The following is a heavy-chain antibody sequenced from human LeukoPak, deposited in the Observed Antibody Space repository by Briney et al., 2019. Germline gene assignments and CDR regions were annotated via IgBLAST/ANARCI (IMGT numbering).Heavy chain of an antibody. CDR2: IYYSGST. V-gene: IGHV4-39*01. J-gene: IGHJ4*02. CDR1: GGSISSGDYY. CDR3: ARVNDYGDYVGVFYFDY. D-gene: IGHD4-17*01. Sequence: SETLSLTCTVSGGSISSGDYYWSWIRQPPGKGLEWIGSIYYSGSTYYNPSLKSRVTISVDTSKNQFSLKLSSVTAADTAVYYCARVNDYGDYVGVFYFDYWGQGTLVTVSS.